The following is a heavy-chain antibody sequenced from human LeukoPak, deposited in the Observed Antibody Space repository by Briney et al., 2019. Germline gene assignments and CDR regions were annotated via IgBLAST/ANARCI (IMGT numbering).Heavy chain of an antibody. J-gene: IGHJ4*02. D-gene: IGHD6-13*01. V-gene: IGHV5-51*01. CDR3: ARGSSSSWYYFDY. CDR2: IYPGDSDT. Sequence: GESLKISCKGSGYSFTNYWIGWVRQMPGKGLEWMGIIYPGDSDTRYSPSFQGQVTISADKSISTAYLQWSSLKASDTAMYYCARGSSSSWYYFDYWGQGTLVTVSS. CDR1: GYSFTNYW.